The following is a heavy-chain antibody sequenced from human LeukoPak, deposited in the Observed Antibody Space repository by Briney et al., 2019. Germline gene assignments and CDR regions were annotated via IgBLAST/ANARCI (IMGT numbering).Heavy chain of an antibody. D-gene: IGHD4/OR15-4a*01. Sequence: HPGRSLRLSCAASGFTLSSYAMHWVRQAPGKGLEWVSAISGSGGSTYYADSVKGRFTISRDNSKNTLYLQMNSLRAEDTAVYYCAKVGAMTAPRAFDIWGQGTMVTVSS. CDR1: GFTLSSYA. CDR3: AKVGAMTAPRAFDI. V-gene: IGHV3-23*01. CDR2: ISGSGGST. J-gene: IGHJ3*02.